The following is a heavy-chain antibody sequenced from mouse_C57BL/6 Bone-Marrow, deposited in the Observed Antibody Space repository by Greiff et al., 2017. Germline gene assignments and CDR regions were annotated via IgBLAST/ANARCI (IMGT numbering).Heavy chain of an antibody. J-gene: IGHJ2*01. CDR1: GYAFTNYL. CDR3: ATHYYYGSSYEDY. V-gene: IGHV1-54*01. CDR2: INPGSGGT. D-gene: IGHD1-1*01. Sequence: VPLQESGAELVRPGTSVKVSCKASGYAFTNYLIEWVKQRPGQGLEWIGVINPGSGGTNYNEKFKGKATLPADKSSSTAYMQLSSLTSEDSAVYFCATHYYYGSSYEDYWGQGTTLTVSS.